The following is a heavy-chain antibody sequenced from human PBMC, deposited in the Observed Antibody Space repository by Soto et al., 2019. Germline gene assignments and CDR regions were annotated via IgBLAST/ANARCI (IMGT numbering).Heavy chain of an antibody. CDR3: ARDNSDSGGYYYFDY. D-gene: IGHD3-22*01. J-gene: IGHJ4*02. CDR1: GFSFSTYG. V-gene: IGHV3-33*01. CDR2: IWFDGSNK. Sequence: PGGSLRLSCAVSGFSFSTYGMHWVRQAPGKGLECVAVIWFDGSNKQYADSVKGRFTISRDNSKNTLYLQMNSLIVEDTAVYYCARDNSDSGGYYYFDYWGQGTLVTVSS.